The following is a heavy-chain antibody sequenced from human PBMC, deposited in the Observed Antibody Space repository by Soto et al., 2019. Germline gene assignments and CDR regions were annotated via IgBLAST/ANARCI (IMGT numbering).Heavy chain of an antibody. CDR1: GYSISSGYK. V-gene: IGHV4-38-2*01. D-gene: IGHD3-9*01. CDR2: FHHSGTT. Sequence: PETLSLTCAVSGYSISSGYKWGWIRQPPGKGLEWIGSFHHSGTTHYNPSLKSRVTISVDMSKNQFFLKLTSVTAADTAVYYCARTIFCIDFVYSALNEIDALCQGTTITISS. CDR3: ARTIFCIDFVYSALNEIDA. J-gene: IGHJ6*02.